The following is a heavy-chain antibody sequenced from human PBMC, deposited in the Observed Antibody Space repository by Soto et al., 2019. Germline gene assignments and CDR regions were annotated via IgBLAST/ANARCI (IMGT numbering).Heavy chain of an antibody. CDR2: IGVTGGT. CDR3: AQNYFFAS. J-gene: IGHJ4*02. Sequence: GGSLRLSCAASGFTFRSYAMSWARQAPGKGLEWVSSIGVTGGTYYADSVKGRFTISRDNSRNTLDLQMNSLRAEDTAVYYCAQNYFFASWAQGTPVTVSS. CDR1: GFTFRSYA. V-gene: IGHV3-23*01.